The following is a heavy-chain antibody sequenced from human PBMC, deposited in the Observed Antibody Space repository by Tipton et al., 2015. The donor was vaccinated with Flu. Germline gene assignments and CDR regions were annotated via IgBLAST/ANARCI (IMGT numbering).Heavy chain of an antibody. J-gene: IGHJ3*02. Sequence: QLVQSGGGLIQPGGSLRLSCAISGFGLHDNYVSWVRQAPGKGLEWVSLIYMDDKAYYADSVRGRFTISRDSARRSLYLQMNSLRAEDTGVYYCARDPFLGTGDAFDIWGQGTLVTVSS. CDR3: ARDPFLGTGDAFDI. D-gene: IGHD3-3*01. CDR2: IYMDDKA. CDR1: GFGLHDNY. V-gene: IGHV3-53*01.